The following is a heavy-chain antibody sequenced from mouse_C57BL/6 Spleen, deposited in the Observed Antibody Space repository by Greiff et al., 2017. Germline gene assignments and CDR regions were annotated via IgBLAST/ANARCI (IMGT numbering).Heavy chain of an antibody. Sequence: VQLKESGPVLVKPGASVKMSCKASGYTFTDYYMNWVKQSHGTSLEWIGVINPSNGCTSYNQKFKGKATLTVDKSSSTAYMYLNSLTSEDAAVXYYARGGRYKDYWGQGTTLTVSS. J-gene: IGHJ2*01. V-gene: IGHV1-19*01. CDR2: INPSNGCT. CDR3: ARGGRYKDY. CDR1: GYTFTDYY. D-gene: IGHD2-14*01.